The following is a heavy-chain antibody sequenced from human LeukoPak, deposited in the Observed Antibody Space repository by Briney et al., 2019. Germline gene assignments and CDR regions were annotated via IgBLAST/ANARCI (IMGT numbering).Heavy chain of an antibody. CDR3: ARQRVLRYFDWLLPYFDY. D-gene: IGHD3-9*01. Sequence: SQTMSLTCPVSGGSISIGGYSWSWIRQPPGKGLEWIGYIYHNQSTYYNPSLKSRVPISVAPSQTQFSLKLSSLTAAETAVYYCARQRVLRYFDWLLPYFDYWGQGTLVTVSS. CDR2: IYHNQST. CDR1: GGSISIGGYS. V-gene: IGHV4-30-2*03. J-gene: IGHJ4*02.